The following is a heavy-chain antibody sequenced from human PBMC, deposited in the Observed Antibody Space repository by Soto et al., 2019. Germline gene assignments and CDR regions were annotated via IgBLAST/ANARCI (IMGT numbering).Heavy chain of an antibody. CDR3: ARRVYSSNWNYFDD. D-gene: IGHD6-13*01. CDR1: GYTFTSYW. Sequence: PGESLKISCKAFGYTFTSYWIAWVRQMPGKGLEWMGIIYPGDSDTRYSPSFQGQVTISADKSVNTAYLQWTRLKASDTAMYYCARRVYSSNWNYFDDRGQGSLVTVSS. J-gene: IGHJ4*02. CDR2: IYPGDSDT. V-gene: IGHV5-51*01.